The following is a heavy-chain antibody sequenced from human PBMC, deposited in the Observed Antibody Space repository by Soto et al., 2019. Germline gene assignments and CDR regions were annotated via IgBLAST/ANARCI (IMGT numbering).Heavy chain of an antibody. CDR3: ASAVGDFWSGYYLGGFDY. CDR2: IYYSGST. J-gene: IGHJ4*02. CDR1: GGSVSSGSYY. D-gene: IGHD3-3*01. Sequence: SETLSLTCTVSGGSVSSGSYYWSWIRQPPGKGLEWIGYIYYSGSTNYNPSLKSRVTISVDTSKNQFSLKLSSVTAADTAVYYCASAVGDFWSGYYLGGFDYWGQGTLVTVSS. V-gene: IGHV4-61*01.